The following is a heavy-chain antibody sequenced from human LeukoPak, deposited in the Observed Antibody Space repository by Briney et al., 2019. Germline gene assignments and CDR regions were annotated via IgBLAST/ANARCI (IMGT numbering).Heavy chain of an antibody. D-gene: IGHD3-10*01. V-gene: IGHV3-23*01. CDR3: AKGQLWFGENYFGY. Sequence: GGSLRLSCAASGFTFSNYAMSWVRQAPGKGLEWVSGISGSDGSTYYADSVKGRFTISRDNSKNTLYLQMNSLRAGDTAVYYCAKGQLWFGENYFGYWGQGTLVTVSS. CDR2: ISGSDGST. J-gene: IGHJ4*02. CDR1: GFTFSNYA.